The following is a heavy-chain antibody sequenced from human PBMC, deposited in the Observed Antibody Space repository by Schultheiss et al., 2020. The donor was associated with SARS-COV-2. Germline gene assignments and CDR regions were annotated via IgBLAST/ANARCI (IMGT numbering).Heavy chain of an antibody. CDR1: GFTFSSYS. Sequence: GESLKISCAASGFTFSSYSMNWVRQAPGKGLEWVSYISSSSSTIYYADSVKGRFTISRDNAKNSLYLQMNSLRAEDTAVYYCAREYYYDSSGYYGVYYYYGMDVWGQGTTVTVSS. CDR3: AREYYYDSSGYYGVYYYYGMDV. V-gene: IGHV3-48*01. CDR2: ISSSSSTI. D-gene: IGHD3-22*01. J-gene: IGHJ6*02.